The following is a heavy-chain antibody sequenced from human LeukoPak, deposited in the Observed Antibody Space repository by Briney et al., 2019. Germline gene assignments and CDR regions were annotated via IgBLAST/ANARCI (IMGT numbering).Heavy chain of an antibody. J-gene: IGHJ4*02. CDR2: LYNAGST. V-gene: IGHV3-53*01. Sequence: GGSLRLSCVASGFIVSNNYMSWVRQAPGKGLEWVSVLYNAGSTYYADSVKGRFTISRDNSKNTLYLQMNSLRAEDTAVYYCARVWANSGNYYGEDYWGQGTLVTVSS. CDR1: GFIVSNNY. CDR3: ARVWANSGNYYGEDY. D-gene: IGHD1-26*01.